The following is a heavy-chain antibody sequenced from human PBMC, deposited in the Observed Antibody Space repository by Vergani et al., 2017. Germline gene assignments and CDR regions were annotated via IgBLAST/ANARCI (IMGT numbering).Heavy chain of an antibody. Sequence: QLQLQESGPGLVKPSATLSLTCSVSGASIRSSNYYWGWIRQPPGKGLEWIASIYYSGSTYYNPSLKSRVTISVDTSKNQFSRRLTSVTAADTAVYYCARQNPYGSAHVDFWGRGVLVTVSA. CDR2: IYYSGST. CDR3: ARQNPYGSAHVDF. V-gene: IGHV4-39*01. D-gene: IGHD3-10*01. CDR1: GASIRSSNYY. J-gene: IGHJ4*02.